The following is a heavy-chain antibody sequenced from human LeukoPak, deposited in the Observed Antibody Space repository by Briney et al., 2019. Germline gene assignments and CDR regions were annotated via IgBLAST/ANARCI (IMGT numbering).Heavy chain of an antibody. CDR1: GFTFSSYS. Sequence: GRSLRLSCAASGFTFSSYSMNWVRQAPGKGLEWVSSISSSSNYIYYADSLKGRFTISRDNAKNSLYLQMNSLRAEDTAVYYCAKDWAYYYDSSGPGDAFDIWGQGTMVTVSS. CDR3: AKDWAYYYDSSGPGDAFDI. CDR2: ISSSSNYI. V-gene: IGHV3-21*04. J-gene: IGHJ3*02. D-gene: IGHD3-22*01.